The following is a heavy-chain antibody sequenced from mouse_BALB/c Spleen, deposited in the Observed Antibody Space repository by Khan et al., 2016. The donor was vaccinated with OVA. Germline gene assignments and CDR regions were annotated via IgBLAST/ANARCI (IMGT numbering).Heavy chain of an antibody. CDR1: GYTFTNNG. CDR2: INPYTGKP. V-gene: IGHV9-3-1*01. J-gene: IGHJ4*01. CDR3: ARVGYNGTMDY. D-gene: IGHD2-14*01. Sequence: LVESGPELKRPGETVKISCKASGYTFTNNGMNWVKLAPGKGFRWMGWINPYTGKPASAYDFKGRFAFSLVTYASTAYLQTNNLTNEDTAKYFGARVGYNGTMDYWGQGTSVTVSS.